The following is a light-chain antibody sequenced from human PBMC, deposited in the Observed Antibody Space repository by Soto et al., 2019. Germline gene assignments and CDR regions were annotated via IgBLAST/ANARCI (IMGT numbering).Light chain of an antibody. CDR1: SSDVGGYNY. Sequence: QSALTQPASVSGSPGQSITISCTGTSSDVGGYNYVSWYQQHPGKAPKLMIYEVSNRPSGVPDRFSGSKSGTSASLAISGLRSDDEADYYCTTWDDSLSGRVFGGGTKVTVL. V-gene: IGLV2-14*01. CDR2: EVS. J-gene: IGLJ3*02. CDR3: TTWDDSLSGRV.